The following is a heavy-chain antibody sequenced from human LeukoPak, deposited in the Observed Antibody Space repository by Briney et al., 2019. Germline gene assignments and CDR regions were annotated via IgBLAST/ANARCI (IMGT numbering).Heavy chain of an antibody. CDR1: GFTFSSYW. D-gene: IGHD1-26*01. J-gene: IGHJ4*02. Sequence: GGSLRLSCAASGFTFSSYWMSWVRQAPGKGLEWVANIKQDGSEKYYVDSMKGRFTISRDNAKNSLYLQMNSLRAEDTAVYYCARDHQSGSYDYWGQGTLVTVSP. CDR3: ARDHQSGSYDY. V-gene: IGHV3-7*01. CDR2: IKQDGSEK.